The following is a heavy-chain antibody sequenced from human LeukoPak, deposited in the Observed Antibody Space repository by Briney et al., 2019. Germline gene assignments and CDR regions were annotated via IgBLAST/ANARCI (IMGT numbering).Heavy chain of an antibody. Sequence: GASVKVSCKASGYTFTSYGISWARQAPGQGLEWMGWISCYNGDTMYAQNVQGRVTMTTDTSTRTAYMELRSLRSDDTAMYYCARDPSNSSGYHAHFDSWGQGTLVTVSS. D-gene: IGHD3-22*01. CDR2: ISCYNGDT. CDR3: ARDPSNSSGYHAHFDS. V-gene: IGHV1-18*01. J-gene: IGHJ4*02. CDR1: GYTFTSYG.